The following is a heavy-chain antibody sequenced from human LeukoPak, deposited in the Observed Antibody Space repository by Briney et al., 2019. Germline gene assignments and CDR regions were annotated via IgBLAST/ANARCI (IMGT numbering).Heavy chain of an antibody. Sequence: SETLSLTCSVSGGSISSYYWSWIRQPPGKGLEWIGYIYYSGGTNYNPPLKSRVTISVDTSKNQFSLKLSSVTAADTAVYYCARYSDNWFDPWGQGTLATVSS. CDR3: ARYSDNWFDP. V-gene: IGHV4-59*01. CDR1: GGSISSYY. D-gene: IGHD6-13*01. J-gene: IGHJ5*02. CDR2: IYYSGGT.